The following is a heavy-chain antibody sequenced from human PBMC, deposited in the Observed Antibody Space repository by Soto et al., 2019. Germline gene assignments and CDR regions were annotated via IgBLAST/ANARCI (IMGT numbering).Heavy chain of an antibody. CDR2: IYYSGST. J-gene: IGHJ6*02. CDR1: GGSISRDY. Sequence: SETLSLTCTVSGGSISRDYWSWIRQPPGKGLEWIGYIYYSGSTNYNPSLKSRVTISVDTSKNQFSLKLSSVTAADTAVYYCARGVVYYYGSGSYYYYYGMDVWGQGTTVTVSS. D-gene: IGHD3-10*01. CDR3: ARGVVYYYGSGSYYYYYGMDV. V-gene: IGHV4-59*01.